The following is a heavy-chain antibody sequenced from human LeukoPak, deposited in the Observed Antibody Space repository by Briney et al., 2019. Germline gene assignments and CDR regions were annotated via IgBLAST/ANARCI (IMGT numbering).Heavy chain of an antibody. V-gene: IGHV4-59*08. Sequence: NPSETLSLTCDVSGGSFTGHYWTWIRQPPGKGLEWIGYIYYSGSTNYNPSLKSRVTISVDTSKNQFSLKLSSVTAADTAVYYCARHLMTTVTKDYYYGMDVWGQGTTVTVSS. D-gene: IGHD4-17*01. CDR1: GGSFTGHY. J-gene: IGHJ6*02. CDR3: ARHLMTTVTKDYYYGMDV. CDR2: IYYSGST.